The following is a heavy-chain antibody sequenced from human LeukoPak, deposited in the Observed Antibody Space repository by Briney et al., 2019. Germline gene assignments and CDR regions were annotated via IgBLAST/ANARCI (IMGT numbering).Heavy chain of an antibody. J-gene: IGHJ5*02. CDR1: GFTFDDYG. CDR2: INWNGGST. D-gene: IGHD1-26*01. Sequence: GGSLRLSCAASGFTFDDYGMSWVRQAPGKGLEWVSGINWNGGSTGYADSVKGRFTISRDNAKNSLYLQMNSLRAEDTALYYCARGSGSYGDNWFDPWGQGTLVTVSS. V-gene: IGHV3-20*04. CDR3: ARGSGSYGDNWFDP.